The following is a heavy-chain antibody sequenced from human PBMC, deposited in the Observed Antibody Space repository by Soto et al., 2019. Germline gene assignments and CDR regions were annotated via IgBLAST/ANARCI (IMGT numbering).Heavy chain of an antibody. CDR2: ISGSGGST. D-gene: IGHD3-9*01. CDR1: GVTFSNYA. Sequence: GVFLRLPCAASGVTFSNYAMRWVRQAPGKGLEWVSAISGSGGSTYYADSVKGRFTISRDNSKNTLYLQMNSLRAEDTVVYYCATPDDIVPGYYTYWGQGTLVTVSS. J-gene: IGHJ4*02. V-gene: IGHV3-23*01. CDR3: ATPDDIVPGYYTY.